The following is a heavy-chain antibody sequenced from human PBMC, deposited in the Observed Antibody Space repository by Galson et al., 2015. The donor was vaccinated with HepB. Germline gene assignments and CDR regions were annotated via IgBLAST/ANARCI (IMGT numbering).Heavy chain of an antibody. J-gene: IGHJ5*02. V-gene: IGHV1-69*04. Sequence: SVKVSCKASGGTFSNFALSWVRQAPGHGPEWMGRIIPILGKPTYAQKFQGRVTIRADQSTSTAYMELNSLTSADTAIYYCAREALGYCAGGDTCWWFAPWGQGTLVTVSS. D-gene: IGHD2-8*02. CDR2: IIPILGKP. CDR1: GGTFSNFA. CDR3: AREALGYCAGGDTCWWFAP.